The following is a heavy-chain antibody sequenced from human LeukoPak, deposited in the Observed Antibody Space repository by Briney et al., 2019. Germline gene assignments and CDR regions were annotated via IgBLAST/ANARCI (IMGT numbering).Heavy chain of an antibody. CDR3: ARAYTVVVAAHFDY. CDR2: VYYSGST. V-gene: IGHV4-39*07. CDR1: GGSISSSSYY. D-gene: IGHD2-15*01. J-gene: IGHJ4*02. Sequence: SGTLSLTCTVSGGSISSSSYYWGWIRQPPGKGLEWIGSVYYSGSTYYNPSLMSRVTISVDTSKNQFSLKLSSVTAADTAVYYCARAYTVVVAAHFDYWGQGTLVTVSS.